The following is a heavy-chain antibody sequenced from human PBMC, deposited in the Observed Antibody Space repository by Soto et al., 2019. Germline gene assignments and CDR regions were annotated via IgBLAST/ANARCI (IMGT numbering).Heavy chain of an antibody. Sequence: GGSLRLSCAASGFTVSSNYRSWVRQAPGKGLECVSVIYSGGSTYYADSVRGRFTISRDNSKNTLYLQMKSLRAEDTAVYYCARDPPATRHGMDVWGQGTTLTVSS. J-gene: IGHJ6*02. CDR1: GFTVSSNY. CDR2: IYSGGST. CDR3: ARDPPATRHGMDV. V-gene: IGHV3-53*01.